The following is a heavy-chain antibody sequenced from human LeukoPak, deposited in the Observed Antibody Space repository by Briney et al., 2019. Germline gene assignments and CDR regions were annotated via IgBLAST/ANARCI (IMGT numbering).Heavy chain of an antibody. V-gene: IGHV3-23*01. D-gene: IGHD6-13*01. CDR1: GFTFSSYA. Sequence: GGSLRLSCAASGFTFSSYAMSWVRQPPGKGLEWVSAISGSGGSTYYADSVKGRFTISRDNSKNTLYLQMNSLRAEDTAVYYCAKFIAAAGTGGVDYWGQGTLVTVPS. CDR2: ISGSGGST. J-gene: IGHJ4*02. CDR3: AKFIAAAGTGGVDY.